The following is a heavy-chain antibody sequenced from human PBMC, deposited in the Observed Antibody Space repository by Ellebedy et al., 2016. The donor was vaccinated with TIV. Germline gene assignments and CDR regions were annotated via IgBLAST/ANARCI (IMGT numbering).Heavy chain of an antibody. CDR3: ARARLDWNWFDP. D-gene: IGHD3-9*01. CDR2: IWYDGSNK. V-gene: IGHV3-33*01. J-gene: IGHJ5*02. Sequence: GESLKISXAASGFTFSSYGMHWVRQAPGKGLEWVAVIWYDGSNKYYADSVKGRFTISRDNSKTTLYLQMNSLRAEDTAVYYCARARLDWNWFDPWGQGTLVTVSS. CDR1: GFTFSSYG.